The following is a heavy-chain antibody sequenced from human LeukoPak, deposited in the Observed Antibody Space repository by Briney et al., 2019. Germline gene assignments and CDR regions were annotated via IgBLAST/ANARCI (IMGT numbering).Heavy chain of an antibody. Sequence: GSLRLSCEGSGYSFSSFWMHWVRQAPGEGLVWVSRLNEDGGITNYADFAKGRFTTYRDNARNTLYLQMSSLSADDTAIYYCTRDIGGRSAYWGQGTQVTVSS. CDR1: GYSFSSFW. V-gene: IGHV3-74*01. CDR3: TRDIGGRSAY. D-gene: IGHD3-16*01. CDR2: LNEDGGIT. J-gene: IGHJ4*02.